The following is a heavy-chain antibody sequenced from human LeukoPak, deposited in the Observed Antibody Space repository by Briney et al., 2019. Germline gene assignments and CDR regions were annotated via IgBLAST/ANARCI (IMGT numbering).Heavy chain of an antibody. CDR1: GGSISSYY. Sequence: SETLSLTCTVSGGSISSYYWSWIRQPAGKGLEWIGRIYTSGSTNYNPSLKSRVTISVDTSKNQFSLKLSSVTAADTAVYYCARDGAACSSTSCYSYWFDPWGQGTLVTVSS. J-gene: IGHJ5*02. V-gene: IGHV4-4*07. CDR3: ARDGAACSSTSCYSYWFDP. D-gene: IGHD2-2*01. CDR2: IYTSGST.